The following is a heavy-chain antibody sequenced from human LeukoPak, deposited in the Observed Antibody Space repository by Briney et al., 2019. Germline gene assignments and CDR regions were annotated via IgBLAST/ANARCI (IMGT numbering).Heavy chain of an antibody. CDR2: ISSSGSTI. D-gene: IGHD3-3*01. CDR1: GFTFSSYE. Sequence: GGSLRLSCAASGFTFSSYEMNWVRQAPGKGLEWVSYISSSGSTIYYADSVKGRFTISRDNAKNSLYLQMNSLRAEDTAVYYCANGGYDFWSGYPRIDAFDIWGQGTMVTVSS. CDR3: ANGGYDFWSGYPRIDAFDI. J-gene: IGHJ3*02. V-gene: IGHV3-48*03.